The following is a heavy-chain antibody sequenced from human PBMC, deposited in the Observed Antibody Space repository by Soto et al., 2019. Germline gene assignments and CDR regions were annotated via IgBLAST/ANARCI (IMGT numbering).Heavy chain of an antibody. CDR1: GYTFTSYG. CDR2: ISGYNGHT. Sequence: QVQLVQSGAEVKKPGASVKVSCKASGYTFTSYGISWVRQAPGQGLEWMGWISGYNGHTNYAQKLQGRVTMTTDTSTSTADMELGSLRSDDTAVYYFARVEYAFWSGQHYYVDYWGEGTLVTVSS. V-gene: IGHV1-18*01. J-gene: IGHJ4*02. D-gene: IGHD3-3*01. CDR3: ARVEYAFWSGQHYYVDY.